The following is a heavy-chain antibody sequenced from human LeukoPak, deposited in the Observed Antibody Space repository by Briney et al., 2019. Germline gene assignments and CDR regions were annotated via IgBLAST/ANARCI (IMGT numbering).Heavy chain of an antibody. J-gene: IGHJ3*02. Sequence: SETLSLTCTVSGGSISSSSYYWGWIRQPPGKGLEWIGSIYYGGSTYYNPSLKSRVTISVDTSKNQFSLKLSSVTAADTAVYYCARDRPPAFDIWGQGTMVTVSS. CDR1: GGSISSSSYY. CDR2: IYYGGST. CDR3: ARDRPPAFDI. V-gene: IGHV4-39*07.